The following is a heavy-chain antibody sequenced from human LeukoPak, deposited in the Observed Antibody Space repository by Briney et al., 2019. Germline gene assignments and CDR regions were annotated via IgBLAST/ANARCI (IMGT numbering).Heavy chain of an antibody. D-gene: IGHD6-13*01. J-gene: IGHJ4*02. Sequence: PGGSLSLSCAASGFTVSSNYMSWGRQAPGKGLEWVSVIYSGGSTYYADSVKGRFTISRDNSKNTLYLQMNSLRAEDTAVYYCASLPIAAAGTSLDYWGQGTLVTVSS. V-gene: IGHV3-53*01. CDR1: GFTVSSNY. CDR3: ASLPIAAAGTSLDY. CDR2: IYSGGST.